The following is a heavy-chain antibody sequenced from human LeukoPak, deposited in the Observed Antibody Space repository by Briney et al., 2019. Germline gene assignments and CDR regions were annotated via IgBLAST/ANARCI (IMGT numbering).Heavy chain of an antibody. CDR3: ARWGSSRTSCFSYSCWYMDV. V-gene: IGHV1-18*01. J-gene: IGHJ6*03. CDR2: ISANTGNR. CDR1: GYTFTNLG. D-gene: IGHD2-2*01. Sequence: ASVKVSCKASGYTFTNLGVAWVRQAPGQGLEWMGWISANTGNRNYAQKFQDRVTMTTDTSTTTAYMELRSLRSDDTAVYYCARWGSSRTSCFSYSCWYMDVWGEGTTVTVSS.